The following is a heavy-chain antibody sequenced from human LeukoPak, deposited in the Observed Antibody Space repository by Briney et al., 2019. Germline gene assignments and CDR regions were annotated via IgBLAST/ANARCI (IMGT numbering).Heavy chain of an antibody. D-gene: IGHD5-12*01. Sequence: ASVKVSCKASGGTFSSYAISWVRQAPGQGLEWMGRVIPIFGTANYAQKFQGRVTITTDESTSTAYMELSSLRSEDTAVYYCARDREATLGYWGQGTLVTVSS. J-gene: IGHJ4*02. CDR1: GGTFSSYA. CDR2: VIPIFGTA. V-gene: IGHV1-69*05. CDR3: ARDREATLGY.